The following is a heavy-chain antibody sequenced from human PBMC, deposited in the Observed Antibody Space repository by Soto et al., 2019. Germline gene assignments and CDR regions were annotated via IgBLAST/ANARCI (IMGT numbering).Heavy chain of an antibody. Sequence: QVQLVQSGAEVKKPGASVKVSCKASGYTFTSYGISLVRQAPGQGLEWMGWISAYNGNTNYAQKLQGRVTMTTDTSTSTAYMELRSLRSDDTAVYYCARDRPKGWFGELTFDYWGQGTLVTVSS. J-gene: IGHJ4*02. V-gene: IGHV1-18*01. CDR3: ARDRPKGWFGELTFDY. CDR2: ISAYNGNT. CDR1: GYTFTSYG. D-gene: IGHD3-10*01.